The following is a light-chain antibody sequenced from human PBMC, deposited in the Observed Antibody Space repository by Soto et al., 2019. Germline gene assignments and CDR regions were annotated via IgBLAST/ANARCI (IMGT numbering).Light chain of an antibody. J-gene: IGLJ1*01. CDR1: SSNIGDNY. V-gene: IGLV1-47*01. Sequence: QAVVTQPPSASGTPGQTVTTSCSGSSSNIGDNYVYWHQQLPGTAPKLLIYRNNQRPSGVPDRFSGSKSGTSASLAISGLRSEDEADYYCAAWDDSLSGYVFGPGTKVTVL. CDR3: AAWDDSLSGYV. CDR2: RNN.